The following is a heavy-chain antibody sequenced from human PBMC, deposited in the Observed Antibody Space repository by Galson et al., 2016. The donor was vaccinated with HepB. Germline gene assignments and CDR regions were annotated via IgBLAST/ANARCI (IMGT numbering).Heavy chain of an antibody. Sequence: SLRLSCAASGFTFSNYGVSWVRQAPGKGLEWVSTVSYSGGSTYYADSVKGRFTISRDNSKNTLFLQMNSLRVEDTAIYYCAKRHYYGSGSFDHWGQGALVTVSS. D-gene: IGHD3-10*01. J-gene: IGHJ4*02. CDR3: AKRHYYGSGSFDH. CDR1: GFTFSNYG. V-gene: IGHV3-23*01. CDR2: VSYSGGST.